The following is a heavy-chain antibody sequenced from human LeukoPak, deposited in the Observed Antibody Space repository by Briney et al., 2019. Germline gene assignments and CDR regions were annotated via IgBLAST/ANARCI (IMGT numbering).Heavy chain of an antibody. CDR2: ISQDGGGT. J-gene: IGHJ5*01. Sequence: PGGFLSLSCAASGFAFSTYWMTWVRQAGEMRLEWVSSISQDGGGTYYGDSVKGRFTISRDNAKNSLYLQMNSLRADDTAVYYCARVRPGDADSWGQGTLVSVSA. CDR3: ARVRPGDADS. CDR1: GFAFSTYW. D-gene: IGHD1-26*01. V-gene: IGHV3-7*01.